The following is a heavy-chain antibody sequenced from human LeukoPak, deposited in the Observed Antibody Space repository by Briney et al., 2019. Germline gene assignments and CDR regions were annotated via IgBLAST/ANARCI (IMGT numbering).Heavy chain of an antibody. V-gene: IGHV3-9*01. D-gene: IGHD6-13*01. J-gene: IGHJ4*02. Sequence: PGRSLRLSCAASGFTFDDYAMHWVRQAPGKGLEWVSGISWNSGSIGYADSVKGRFTISRDNAKNSLYLQMNSLRAEDTALYYCAKGVAAAGIRYWGQGTLVTVSS. CDR2: ISWNSGSI. CDR3: AKGVAAAGIRY. CDR1: GFTFDDYA.